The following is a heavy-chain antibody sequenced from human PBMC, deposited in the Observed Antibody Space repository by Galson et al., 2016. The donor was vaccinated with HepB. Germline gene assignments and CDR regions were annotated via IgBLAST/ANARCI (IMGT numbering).Heavy chain of an antibody. D-gene: IGHD5-24*01. V-gene: IGHV1-18*01. J-gene: IGHJ5*02. Sequence: SVKVSCKASGYTFTSYGISWVRQAPGQGLEWMGWISASKGKTNYAQNLQGRVTMTTDTYTSTVYMELRSLRSDDTAVYYCARDRDYLLEAWGQGTLVTVS. CDR2: ISASKGKT. CDR1: GYTFTSYG. CDR3: ARDRDYLLEA.